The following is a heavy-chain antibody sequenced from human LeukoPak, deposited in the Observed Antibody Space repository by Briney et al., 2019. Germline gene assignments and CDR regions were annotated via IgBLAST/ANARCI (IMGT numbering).Heavy chain of an antibody. CDR1: GFTFSTYS. Sequence: GGSLRLSCAASGFTFSTYSMNWVRQAPGKGLEWVSSISGSSTYIYYADSVKGRFTISRDNAKNSLYLQMNSLRAEDTAVYYCARAYCSSTGYQYYFDYWGQGTLVTVSS. CDR2: ISGSSTYI. J-gene: IGHJ4*02. CDR3: ARAYCSSTGYQYYFDY. D-gene: IGHD2-2*01. V-gene: IGHV3-21*01.